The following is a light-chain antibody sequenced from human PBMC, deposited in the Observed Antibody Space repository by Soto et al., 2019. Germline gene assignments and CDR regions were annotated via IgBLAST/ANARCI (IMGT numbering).Light chain of an antibody. CDR1: SSNIGTNY. J-gene: IGLJ2*01. CDR3: AAWDDSLSGVV. V-gene: IGLV1-47*01. Sequence: QSVLTQPPSASGTPGQRVTISCSGSSSNIGTNYVSWYQQLPGTAPQLLIYRNYQRPSGVPDRFSGAKSGTSASLAISGLRSEDETDYYCAAWDDSLSGVVFGGGTQLSVL. CDR2: RNY.